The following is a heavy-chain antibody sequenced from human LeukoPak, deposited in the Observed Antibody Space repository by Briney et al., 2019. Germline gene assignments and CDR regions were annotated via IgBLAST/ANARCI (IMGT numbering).Heavy chain of an antibody. J-gene: IGHJ4*02. CDR1: GYTFTRYY. CDR2: INPSGGST. CDR3: ARVASGYGHY. Sequence: ASLEVSCKASGYTFTRYYMHWVRQAPGQGLGWMGIINPSGGSTSYAEKSQGRVTMTRDTSTSTVHLELSSLRSEITAVYYCARVASGYGHYRGQGTLVTVSS. D-gene: IGHD5-12*01. V-gene: IGHV1-46*01.